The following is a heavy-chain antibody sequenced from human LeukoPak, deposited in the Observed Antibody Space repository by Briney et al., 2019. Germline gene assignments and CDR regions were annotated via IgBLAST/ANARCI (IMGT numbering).Heavy chain of an antibody. CDR3: ARDVGYDSSGSHPYYFDY. CDR1: RFTFSSYW. J-gene: IGHJ4*02. Sequence: PGGSLRLSCAASRFTFSSYWMTWVRQAPGKGLEWVANIKQDGGEKHYVDSVQGRFTISRDNAKNSLYLQMNSLRAEDTAVYYCARDVGYDSSGSHPYYFDYWGLGTLVTVSS. V-gene: IGHV3-7*05. D-gene: IGHD3-22*01. CDR2: IKQDGGEK.